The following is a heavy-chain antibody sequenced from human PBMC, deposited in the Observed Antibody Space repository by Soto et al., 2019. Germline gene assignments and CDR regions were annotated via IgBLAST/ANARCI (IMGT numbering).Heavy chain of an antibody. CDR1: GFTFRSYT. CDR3: AKGEGDYYYGSTGYYYANFCFDM. J-gene: IGHJ3*02. CDR2: VSGSGTTT. D-gene: IGHD3-22*01. Sequence: LRLSCAASGFTFRSYTMTWVRQAPGKGLEWVSAVSGSGTTTYYADSVRGRFTISRDNSKNTLYLQMNSLRAEDTAVYYCAKGEGDYYYGSTGYYYANFCFDMWGQGTMVTVSS. V-gene: IGHV3-23*01.